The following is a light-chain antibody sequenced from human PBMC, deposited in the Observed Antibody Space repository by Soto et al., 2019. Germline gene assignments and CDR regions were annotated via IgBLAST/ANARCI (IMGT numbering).Light chain of an antibody. J-gene: IGKJ3*01. Sequence: EIVLTQSPATLSLSPGERATLSCRASQSFSSYLAWYQQKPGQAPRLLIYDASNRAIGIPARFSGSGSGTDFPLTISSLEPEDVAVYCCQHRSVWPPAFTFGPGTKVDIK. V-gene: IGKV3-11*01. CDR1: QSFSSY. CDR2: DAS. CDR3: QHRSVWPPAFT.